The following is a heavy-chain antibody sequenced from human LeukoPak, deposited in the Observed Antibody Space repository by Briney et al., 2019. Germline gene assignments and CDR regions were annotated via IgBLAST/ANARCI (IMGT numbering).Heavy chain of an antibody. CDR2: ISGSGGST. V-gene: IGHV3-23*01. CDR3: AKPRHYYGSGSYLDY. D-gene: IGHD3-10*01. CDR1: GFIVTNNY. Sequence: GGSLRLSCAASGFIVTNNYMSWVRQAPGKGLEWVSAISGSGGSTYYADSVKGRFTISRDNSKNTLYLQMNSLRAEDTAVYYCAKPRHYYGSGSYLDYWGQGTLVTVSS. J-gene: IGHJ4*02.